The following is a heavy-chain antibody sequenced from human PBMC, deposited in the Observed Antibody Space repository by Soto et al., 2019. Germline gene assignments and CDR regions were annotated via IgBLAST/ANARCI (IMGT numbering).Heavy chain of an antibody. J-gene: IGHJ2*01. CDR2: IYYSGST. D-gene: IGHD2-15*01. CDR1: GGSISSYY. CDR3: ARSVVADYWYFDL. Sequence: KSSETLSLTCTVSGGSISSYYWSWIRQPPGKGLEWIGYIYYSGSTNYNPSLKSRVTISVDTSKNQFSLKLSSVTAADTAVYYCARSVVADYWYFDLWGRGTLVTVSS. V-gene: IGHV4-59*01.